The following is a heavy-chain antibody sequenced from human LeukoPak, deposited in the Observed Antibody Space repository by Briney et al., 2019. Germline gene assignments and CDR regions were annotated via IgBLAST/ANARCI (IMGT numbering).Heavy chain of an antibody. J-gene: IGHJ4*02. CDR2: FDPEDGET. Sequence: ASVKVSCKVSGYTLTELSMHWVRQAPGKGLEWMGGFDPEDGETIYAQKFQGRVAMTEDTSTDTAYMELSSLRSGDTAVYYCATDLLYYYDSSGTSTDYWGQGTLVTVSS. D-gene: IGHD3-22*01. CDR1: GYTLTELS. V-gene: IGHV1-24*01. CDR3: ATDLLYYYDSSGTSTDY.